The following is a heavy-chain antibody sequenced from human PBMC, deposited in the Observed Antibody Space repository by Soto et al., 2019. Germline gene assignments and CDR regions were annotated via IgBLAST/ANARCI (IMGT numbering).Heavy chain of an antibody. J-gene: IGHJ3*02. V-gene: IGHV3-33*01. D-gene: IGHD2-15*01. CDR1: GFTFSSYG. CDR3: ARDSGIYCSGGSCSHDAFDI. CDR2: IWYDGSNK. Sequence: GGSLRLSCAASGFTFSSYGMHWVRQAPGKGLEWVAVIWYDGSNKYYADSVKGRFTISRDNSKNTLYLQMNSLRAEDTAVYYCARDSGIYCSGGSCSHDAFDIWGQGTMVTVSS.